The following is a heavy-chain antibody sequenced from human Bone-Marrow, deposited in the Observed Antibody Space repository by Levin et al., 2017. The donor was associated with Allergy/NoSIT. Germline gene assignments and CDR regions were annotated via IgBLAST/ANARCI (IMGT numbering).Heavy chain of an antibody. Sequence: ASVKVSCKTSGYSFTSYYIHWVRQAPGEGLEWMGLINPSGGSASYTQKFHGRLTVTSDTSTSTVYMELSSLTSEDTAVYYCARNAALDYHDTSGYFQPHFDYWGQGTLVTVSS. CDR3: ARNAALDYHDTSGYFQPHFDY. CDR2: INPSGGSA. CDR1: GYSFTSYY. V-gene: IGHV1-46*01. D-gene: IGHD3-22*01. J-gene: IGHJ4*02.